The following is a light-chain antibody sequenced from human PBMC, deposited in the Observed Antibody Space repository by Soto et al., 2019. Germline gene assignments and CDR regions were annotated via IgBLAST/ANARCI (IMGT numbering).Light chain of an antibody. Sequence: IVLTQAPGTLSWAPGERATLSCRASQSFDSNYLAWYQQKPGQPPSLLIYAASNRATGIPDRFSATGSGTDFTLNDDILEPGDFAVSYCQQYDTSSYTCGQGTTLEI. V-gene: IGKV3-20*01. CDR3: QQYDTSSYT. CDR1: QSFDSNY. J-gene: IGKJ2*01. CDR2: AAS.